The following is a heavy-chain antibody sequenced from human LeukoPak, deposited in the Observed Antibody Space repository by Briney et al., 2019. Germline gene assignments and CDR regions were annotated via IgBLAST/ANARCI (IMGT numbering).Heavy chain of an antibody. J-gene: IGHJ2*01. CDR3: AKEASIWYFDL. CDR1: GFTFSSYG. V-gene: IGHV3-30*18. CDR2: ISYDGSNK. D-gene: IGHD2-21*01. Sequence: GGSLRLSCAASGFTFSSYGMHWVRQAPGKGLEWVAVISYDGSNKYYADSVKGRFTISRDNSKNTLYLQMNSLRAEDTAVYYCAKEASIWYFDLWGRGTLVTVSS.